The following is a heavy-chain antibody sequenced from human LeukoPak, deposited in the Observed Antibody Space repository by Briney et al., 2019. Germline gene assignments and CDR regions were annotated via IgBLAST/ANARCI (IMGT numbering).Heavy chain of an antibody. V-gene: IGHV3-23*01. CDR1: GITLSNYG. CDR2: ISGSGGGT. CDR3: AKRGVVIRVILVGFHKEAYYFDS. Sequence: GGSLRLSCAVSGITLSNYGMSWVRQAPGKGLEWVAGISGSGGGTNYADSVKGRFTISRDNARNTLYLQMNSLRVEDTAAYFCAKRGVVIRVILVGFHKEAYYFDSWGQGALVTVSS. J-gene: IGHJ4*02. D-gene: IGHD3-22*01.